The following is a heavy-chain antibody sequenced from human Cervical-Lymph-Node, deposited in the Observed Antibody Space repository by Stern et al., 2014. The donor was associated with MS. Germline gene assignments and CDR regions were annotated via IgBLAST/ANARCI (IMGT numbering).Heavy chain of an antibody. J-gene: IGHJ4*02. Sequence: VQLVESGAEVKKPGASMKVSCKASGYTFTSYGITWVRQAPGQGLEWMGWISAYNGATNYAQKLQGRVTMTTDTSTSSAYMELRSLTSDDTAMYYCARATDYGKNWGQGTLVTVSS. V-gene: IGHV1-18*01. D-gene: IGHD4-17*01. CDR2: ISAYNGAT. CDR3: ARATDYGKN. CDR1: GYTFTSYG.